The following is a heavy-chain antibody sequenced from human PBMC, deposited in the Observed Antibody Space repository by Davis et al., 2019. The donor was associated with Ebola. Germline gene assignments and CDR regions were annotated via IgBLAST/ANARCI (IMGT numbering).Heavy chain of an antibody. V-gene: IGHV6-1*01. CDR1: GDSVSSNTAA. Sequence: MPSETLSLTCAISGDSVSSNTAAWNWIRQSPSRGLEWLGRTYYRSKWFVDYAESVKSRISINPDTSKNQFSLQLTSVTPEDTAVYYCARDPPYDQGYDYWGQATLVTVSS. CDR3: ARDPPYDQGYDY. D-gene: IGHD3-22*01. CDR2: TYYRSKWFV. J-gene: IGHJ4*02.